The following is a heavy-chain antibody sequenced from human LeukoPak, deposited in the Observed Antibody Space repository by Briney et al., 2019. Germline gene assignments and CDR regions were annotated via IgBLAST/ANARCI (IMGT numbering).Heavy chain of an antibody. J-gene: IGHJ3*02. V-gene: IGHV4-30-4*01. Sequence: PSQTLSLTCTVSGASIRSGDYYWSWIRQPPGKGLEWIGYIYDSGSTYYNPSLKSRITISVNTSENRFSLKLSSVTATDTAVYYCARDCSGGSCYGAFDIWGQGTMVTVSS. CDR1: GASIRSGDYY. D-gene: IGHD2-15*01. CDR3: ARDCSGGSCYGAFDI. CDR2: IYDSGST.